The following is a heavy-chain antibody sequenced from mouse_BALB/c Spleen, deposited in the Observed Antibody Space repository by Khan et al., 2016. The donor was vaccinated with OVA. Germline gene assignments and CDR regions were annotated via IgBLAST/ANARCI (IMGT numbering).Heavy chain of an antibody. J-gene: IGHJ3*01. D-gene: IGHD2-1*01. Sequence: VQLQESGAELVKPGASVKLSCKASGYIFTGYYMYWVKQRPGQSLEWIGEINPNNGDTNFNEKFKSKATLTVDKSSSIAYMQLSSLTSEDSAVYYCTRSGYGTFAYWGQGTLVTVSA. CDR1: GYIFTGYY. CDR2: INPNNGDT. V-gene: IGHV1S81*02. CDR3: TRSGYGTFAY.